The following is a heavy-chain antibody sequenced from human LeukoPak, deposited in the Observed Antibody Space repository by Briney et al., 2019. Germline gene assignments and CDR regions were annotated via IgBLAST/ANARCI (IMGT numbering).Heavy chain of an antibody. Sequence: SETLSLTCTVSGGSLSRYYWSWIRQPAGKGLEWIGRIYTSGSTNYNPSLKSRVTMSVDTSKNQFSLKLSSVTAADTAVYYCARDYYGSGSNRFDPWGQGTLVTVSS. J-gene: IGHJ5*02. CDR2: IYTSGST. V-gene: IGHV4-4*07. D-gene: IGHD3-10*01. CDR3: ARDYYGSGSNRFDP. CDR1: GGSLSRYY.